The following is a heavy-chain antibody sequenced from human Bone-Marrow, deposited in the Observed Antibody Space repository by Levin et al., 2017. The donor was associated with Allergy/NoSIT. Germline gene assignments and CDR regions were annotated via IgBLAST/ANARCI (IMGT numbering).Heavy chain of an antibody. CDR2: IKSKTDGGTT. J-gene: IGHJ4*02. CDR1: GFTFSNAW. D-gene: IGHD2-15*01. V-gene: IGHV3-15*01. CDR3: TTRDGYCSGGSCYLFDY. Sequence: GESLKISCAASGFTFSNAWMSWVRQAPGKGLEWVGRIKSKTDGGTTDYAAPVKGRFTISRDGSKNTLYLQMNSLKTEDTAVYYCTTRDGYCSGGSCYLFDYWGQGTLVTVSS.